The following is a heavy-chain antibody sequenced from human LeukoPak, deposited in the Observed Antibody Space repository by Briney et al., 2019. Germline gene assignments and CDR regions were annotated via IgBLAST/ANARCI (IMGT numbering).Heavy chain of an antibody. CDR2: TRNKANSYTT. V-gene: IGHV3-72*01. J-gene: IGHJ4*02. CDR1: GFTFSDHY. CDR3: ARALGRGWEEAYYYDSSGYLY. Sequence: GGSLRLSCAASGFTFSDHYMDWVRQAPGKGLEWVGRTRNKANSYTTEYAASVKGRFTISRGDSKNSLYLQMNSLKTEDTAVYYCARALGRGWEEAYYYDSSGYLYWGQGTLVTVSS. D-gene: IGHD3-22*01.